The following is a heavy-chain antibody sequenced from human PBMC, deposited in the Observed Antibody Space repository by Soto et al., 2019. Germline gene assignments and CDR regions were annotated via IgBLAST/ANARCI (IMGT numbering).Heavy chain of an antibody. CDR1: GFTFSSYA. D-gene: IGHD6-6*01. J-gene: IGHJ6*02. V-gene: IGHV3-23*01. Sequence: EVQLLESGGGLVQPGGSLRLSCAASGFTFSSYALSWVRQAPGKGLEWVSAISGSGGNTYYADSVKGRFTISRDNSKNTVYLQVNSLRAEDTAVYYCVGYSSSSVAYYYYGMDVWGQGTTVTVSS. CDR3: VGYSSSSVAYYYYGMDV. CDR2: ISGSGGNT.